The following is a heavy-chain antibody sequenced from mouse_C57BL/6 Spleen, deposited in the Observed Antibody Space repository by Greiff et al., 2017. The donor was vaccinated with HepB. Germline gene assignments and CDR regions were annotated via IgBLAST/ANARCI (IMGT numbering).Heavy chain of an antibody. CDR2: INYDGSST. Sequence: EVKLMESAGGLVQPGSSMKLSCTASGFTFSDYYMAWVRQVPEKGLEWVANINYDGSSTYYLDSLKSRFIISRDNAKNILYLQMSSLKSEDTATYCCASEGIGAMDYWGQGTSVTVSS. J-gene: IGHJ4*01. CDR1: GFTFSDYY. V-gene: IGHV5-16*01. CDR3: ASEGIGAMDY. D-gene: IGHD2-14*01.